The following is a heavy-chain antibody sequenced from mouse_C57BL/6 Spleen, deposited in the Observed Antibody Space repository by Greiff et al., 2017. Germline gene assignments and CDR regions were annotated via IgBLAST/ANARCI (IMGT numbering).Heavy chain of an antibody. CDR1: GFTFSDYY. Sequence: EVKLMESGGGLVQPGGSLKLSCAASGFTFSDYYMYWVRQTPEKRLEWVAYISNGGGSTYYPDTVKGRFTISRDNAKNTLYLQMSRLKSEDTAMYYCASYSNYGFDYWGQGTTLTVSS. CDR2: ISNGGGST. J-gene: IGHJ2*01. D-gene: IGHD2-5*01. V-gene: IGHV5-12*01. CDR3: ASYSNYGFDY.